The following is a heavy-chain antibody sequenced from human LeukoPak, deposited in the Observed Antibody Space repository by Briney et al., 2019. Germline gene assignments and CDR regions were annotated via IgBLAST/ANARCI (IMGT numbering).Heavy chain of an antibody. V-gene: IGHV3-23*01. CDR2: ISGSGGST. CDR3: AKDPLAAFDY. CDR1: GFTFSSYA. D-gene: IGHD2-15*01. J-gene: IGHJ4*02. Sequence: GGSLRLSCAASGFTFSSYAMSWVRQAPGRGLEWVSAISGSGGSTYYADSVKGRFTISRDNSKDTLYLQMNSLRAEDTAVYYCAKDPLAAFDYWGQGTLVTVSS.